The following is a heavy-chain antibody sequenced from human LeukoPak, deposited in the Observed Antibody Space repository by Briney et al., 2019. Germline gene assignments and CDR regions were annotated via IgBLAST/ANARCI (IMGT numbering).Heavy chain of an antibody. Sequence: SETLSLTCAVSGYSISSGYYWGLIRPPPGKGLELIGTIYHRGSTYYNPSLKSRVTISVDTSKNQFSLKLSSVTAADTAVYYCARRYCSSTSCYTGFDYWGQGALVTVSS. J-gene: IGHJ4*02. CDR3: ARRYCSSTSCYTGFDY. CDR1: GYSISSGYY. CDR2: IYHRGST. V-gene: IGHV4-38-2*01. D-gene: IGHD2-2*02.